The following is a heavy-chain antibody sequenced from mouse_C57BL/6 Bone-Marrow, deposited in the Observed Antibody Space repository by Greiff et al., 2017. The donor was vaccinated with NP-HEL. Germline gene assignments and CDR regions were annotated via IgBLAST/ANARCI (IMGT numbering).Heavy chain of an antibody. D-gene: IGHD2-3*01. V-gene: IGHV3-1*01. CDR1: GYSITSGYD. CDR2: ISYSGST. Sequence: EVKVVESGPGMVKPSQSLSLTCTVTGYSITSGYDWHWIRHFPGNKLEWMGYISYSGSTNYNPSLKSRISITHDTSKNHFFLKLNSVTTEDTATYYCARGGWLLTGPWYFDVWGTGTTVTVSS. CDR3: ARGGWLLTGPWYFDV. J-gene: IGHJ1*03.